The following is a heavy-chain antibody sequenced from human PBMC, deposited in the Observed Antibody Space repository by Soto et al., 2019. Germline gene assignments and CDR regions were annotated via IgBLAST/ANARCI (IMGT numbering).Heavy chain of an antibody. Sequence: QVQMVESGGGVVQPGRSLRLSCAASGFTFSTYAMHWVRQAPGKGLEWVAVISYDGSNKYYVDSVKGRFTISRDNSKNTLYLQMNSLRAEGTAVYYWAEDLTTYIGTGGHAFDIWGQGTMVTVSS. CDR2: ISYDGSNK. D-gene: IGHD1-1*01. CDR1: GFTFSTYA. V-gene: IGHV3-30*18. J-gene: IGHJ3*02. CDR3: AEDLTTYIGTGGHAFDI.